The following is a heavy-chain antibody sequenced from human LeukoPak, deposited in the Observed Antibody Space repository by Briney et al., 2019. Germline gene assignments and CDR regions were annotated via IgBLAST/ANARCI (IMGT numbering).Heavy chain of an antibody. CDR1: GYTFTTYY. CDR3: ARGPWRATGDSDY. V-gene: IGHV1-46*01. Sequence: ASVKVSCKASGYTFTTYYMHWVRQAPGQGLEWMGILNPSGGSTVYAQKFQDRVTMTRDTSTSTVYMELSSLRSEDTAVYYCARGPWRATGDSDYWGQGTLVTVSS. CDR2: LNPSGGST. D-gene: IGHD2-8*02. J-gene: IGHJ4*02.